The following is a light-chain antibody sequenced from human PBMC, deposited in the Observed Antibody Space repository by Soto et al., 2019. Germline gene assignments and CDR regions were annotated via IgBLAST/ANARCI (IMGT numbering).Light chain of an antibody. CDR1: QDISNY. Sequence: DIQMTQSPSSLSASVGDRVTITCQASQDISNYLNWYQQKPGKAPKLLIYDASNLETGVPSRFSGSGSGTDFTFTISSLQPEDIATYYCQQYDNLPITFGQRRLLAVK. CDR2: DAS. V-gene: IGKV1-33*01. J-gene: IGKJ5*01. CDR3: QQYDNLPIT.